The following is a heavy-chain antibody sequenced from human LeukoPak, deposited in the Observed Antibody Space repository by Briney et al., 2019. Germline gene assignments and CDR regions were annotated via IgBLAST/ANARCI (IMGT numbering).Heavy chain of an antibody. V-gene: IGHV3-23*01. Sequence: GGSLRLSCAASGFTFSSYAMSWVRQAPGKGLEWVSSISGSGGSTYYADSVKGRFTISRDNSKNTLYLQMNSLRAEDTAVYYCATAGNKMTIFEFTHYWGQGTLVTVSS. CDR1: GFTFSSYA. CDR3: ATAGNKMTIFEFTHY. J-gene: IGHJ4*02. D-gene: IGHD3-3*01. CDR2: ISGSGGST.